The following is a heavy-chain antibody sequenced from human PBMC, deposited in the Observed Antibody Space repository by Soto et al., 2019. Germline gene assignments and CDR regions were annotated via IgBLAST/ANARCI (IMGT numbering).Heavy chain of an antibody. CDR1: GGTFSSYT. J-gene: IGHJ5*02. D-gene: IGHD6-25*01. CDR2: IIPILGIA. Sequence: QVQLVQSGAEVKKPGSSVKVSCKASGGTFSSYTISWVRQAPGQGLEWMGRIIPILGIANYAQKFQGRVTITADKSTSRAHMERRGLRSEDTAAYSWARSSAGGSSVRGGWFDPWGQGTPVTVSS. CDR3: ARSSAGGSSVRGGWFDP. V-gene: IGHV1-69*02.